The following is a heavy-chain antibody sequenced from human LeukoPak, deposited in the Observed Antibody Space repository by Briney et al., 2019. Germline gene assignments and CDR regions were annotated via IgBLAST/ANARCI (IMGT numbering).Heavy chain of an antibody. CDR2: IYHSGST. CDR3: ARSGPYSGSYSGASGDY. CDR1: GGSISSGGYS. D-gene: IGHD1-26*01. V-gene: IGHV4-30-2*01. Sequence: KPSETLSLTCAVSGGSISSGGYSWSWIRQPPGQGLEWIGYIYHSGSTYYNPSLKSRVTISVDRSKNQFSLKLSSVTAADTAVYYCARSGPYSGSYSGASGDYWGQGTLVTVSS. J-gene: IGHJ4*02.